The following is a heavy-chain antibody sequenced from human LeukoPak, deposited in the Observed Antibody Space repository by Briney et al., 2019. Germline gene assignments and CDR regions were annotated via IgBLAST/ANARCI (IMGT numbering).Heavy chain of an antibody. CDR2: IIPILGIA. J-gene: IGHJ4*02. Sequence: SVKVSCKASGGTFGSYAISWVRQAPGQGLEWMGRIIPILGIANYAQKFQGRVTITTDKSTSTAYMELSSLRSEDTAVYYCARDKTYKTAYFDYWGQGTLVTVSS. V-gene: IGHV1-69*04. CDR1: GGTFGSYA. CDR3: ARDKTYKTAYFDY. D-gene: IGHD1-14*01.